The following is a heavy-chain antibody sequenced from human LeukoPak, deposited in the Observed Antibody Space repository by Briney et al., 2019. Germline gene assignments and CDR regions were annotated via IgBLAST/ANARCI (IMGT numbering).Heavy chain of an antibody. D-gene: IGHD6-6*01. V-gene: IGHV3-30*04. Sequence: GGSLRPSCAASGFTFSSYAIHWVHQAPGKGLEWVAVMSHDGSDEYYADSVKGRFSISRDNSKSTLSLQLNSLRPEDTAVYYCARDRGSSSMSMSLIDYWGQGTLVTVSS. CDR1: GFTFSSYA. CDR3: ARDRGSSSMSMSLIDY. CDR2: MSHDGSDE. J-gene: IGHJ4*02.